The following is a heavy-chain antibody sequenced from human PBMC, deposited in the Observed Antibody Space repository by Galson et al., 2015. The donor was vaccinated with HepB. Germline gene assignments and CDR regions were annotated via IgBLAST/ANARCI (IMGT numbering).Heavy chain of an antibody. J-gene: IGHJ2*01. CDR2: VYHSGST. CDR3: ARIAPRSKMMGPHPPQNYWYFDL. Sequence: TLSLTCTVSGDSISSGTWWSWVRQAPGNGLEYIGEVYHSGSTNYNPSLRGRVTISVDKSKNQLSLKLISVTAADTAVYYCARIAPRSKMMGPHPPQNYWYFDLWGRGTLVTVSS. D-gene: IGHD2-21*01. V-gene: IGHV4-4*02. CDR1: GDSISSGTW.